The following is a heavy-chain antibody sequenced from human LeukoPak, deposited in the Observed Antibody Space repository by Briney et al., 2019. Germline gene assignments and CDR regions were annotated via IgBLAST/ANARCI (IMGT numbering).Heavy chain of an antibody. Sequence: SVKGRFTFSRDNSKNTLYLQMNSLRAEDTAVYYCAKGDYYDSSGYFNWFDPWGQGTLVTVSS. CDR3: AKGDYYDSSGYFNWFDP. J-gene: IGHJ5*02. V-gene: IGHV3-23*01. D-gene: IGHD3-22*01.